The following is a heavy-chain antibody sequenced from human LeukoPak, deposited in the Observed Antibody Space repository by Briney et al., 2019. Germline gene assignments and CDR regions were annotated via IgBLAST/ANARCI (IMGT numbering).Heavy chain of an antibody. CDR1: GFTFSSSA. D-gene: IGHD2/OR15-2a*01. J-gene: IGHJ6*02. CDR3: ARDISRTMDV. V-gene: IGHV3-23*01. CDR2: ISNNGGYT. Sequence: PGGSLRLSCAASGFTFSSSAMSRVRQAPGKGLEWVSAISNNGGYTYYADSVQGRFTISRDNSKSTLCLQMNSLRVEDTAVYFCARDISRTMDVWGQGTTVTV.